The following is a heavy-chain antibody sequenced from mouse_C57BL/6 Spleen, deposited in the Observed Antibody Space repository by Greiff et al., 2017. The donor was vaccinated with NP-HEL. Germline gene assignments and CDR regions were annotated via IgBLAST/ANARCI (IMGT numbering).Heavy chain of an antibody. J-gene: IGHJ3*01. D-gene: IGHD1-1*01. V-gene: IGHV5-17*01. CDR2: ISSGSSTI. CDR3: ARAYYGSSGFAY. Sequence: EVKLVESGGGLVKPGGSLKLSCAASGFTFSDYGMHWVRQAPEKGLEWVAYISSGSSTIYYADTVKGRFTISRDNAKNTLFLQMTSLRSEDTAMYYCARAYYGSSGFAYWGQGTLVTVSA. CDR1: GFTFSDYG.